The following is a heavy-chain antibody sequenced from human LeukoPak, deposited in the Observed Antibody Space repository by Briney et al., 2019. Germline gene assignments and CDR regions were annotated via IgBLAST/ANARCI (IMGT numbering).Heavy chain of an antibody. Sequence: PGGSLRLSCAASGFTFSSYAMSWVRQAPGKGLEWVSAISGSGGSTYYADSVKGRFTISRDNSKNTLYLQMNSLRAEDTAVYYCAKEGGYDILTGHSTDYWGQGTLVTVSS. CDR2: ISGSGGST. V-gene: IGHV3-23*01. D-gene: IGHD3-9*01. J-gene: IGHJ4*02. CDR3: AKEGGYDILTGHSTDY. CDR1: GFTFSSYA.